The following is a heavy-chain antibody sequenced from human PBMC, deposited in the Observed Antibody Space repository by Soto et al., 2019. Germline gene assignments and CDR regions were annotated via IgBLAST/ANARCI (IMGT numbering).Heavy chain of an antibody. V-gene: IGHV4-59*01. CDR2: IYYSGST. CDR3: ARASSGWYNGFDY. Sequence: PSETLSLTCTVSGGSISSYYWSWIRQPPGKGLEWIGYIYYSGSTNYNPSLKSRVTISVDTPKNQFSLKLSSVTAADTAVYYCARASSGWYNGFDYWGQGTLVTVSS. J-gene: IGHJ4*02. CDR1: GGSISSYY. D-gene: IGHD6-19*01.